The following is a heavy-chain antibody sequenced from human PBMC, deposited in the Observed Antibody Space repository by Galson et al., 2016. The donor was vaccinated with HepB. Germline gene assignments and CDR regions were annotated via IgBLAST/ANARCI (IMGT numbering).Heavy chain of an antibody. D-gene: IGHD1-26*01. J-gene: IGHJ4*02. CDR1: GFSFSNYW. CDR3: AMDFGWDGPWTGH. Sequence: SLRLSCAASGFSFSNYWMSWVRPAPGKGLEWVANIKQDGSEKNYVDSVKGRFTISRNNTKNSMYMQMTSLRAEDTAVYYCAMDFGWDGPWTGHWGQGTLVTVSA. V-gene: IGHV3-7*04. CDR2: IKQDGSEK.